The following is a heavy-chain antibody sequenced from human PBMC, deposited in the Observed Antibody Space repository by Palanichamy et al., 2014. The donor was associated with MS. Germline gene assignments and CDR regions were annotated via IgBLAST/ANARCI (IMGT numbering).Heavy chain of an antibody. CDR1: GFSFSDYW. CDR2: IDHYGSSR. CDR3: AKEVPLSYYDGYDAFDI. J-gene: IGHJ3*02. Sequence: EVQLLESGGGLVQPGGSLRLSCAASGFSFSDYWMHWVRQAPGKGLVWVSRIDHYGSSRSYADFVKGRFTISRDNAKNTLFLDITSVTAEDTAVYFCAKEVPLSYYDGYDAFDIWGQGTMVTVSS. V-gene: IGHV3-74*01. D-gene: IGHD3-22*01.